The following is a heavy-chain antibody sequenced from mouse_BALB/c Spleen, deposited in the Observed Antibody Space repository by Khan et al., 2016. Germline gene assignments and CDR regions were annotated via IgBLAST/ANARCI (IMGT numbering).Heavy chain of an antibody. CDR2: INPDSSTI. J-gene: IGHJ3*01. CDR1: GFDFSRYW. V-gene: IGHV4-1*02. CDR3: PLAGYYWYFAY. D-gene: IGHD1-1*01. Sequence: EVQLQESGGGLVQPGGSLKLSCAASGFDFSRYWMSWVRQAPGKGLEWIGEINPDSSTINYTASLKDKFIISRDNAKNTMYMQMSKVSSEDTALSHCPLAGYYWYFAYCGQRTLVTVSA.